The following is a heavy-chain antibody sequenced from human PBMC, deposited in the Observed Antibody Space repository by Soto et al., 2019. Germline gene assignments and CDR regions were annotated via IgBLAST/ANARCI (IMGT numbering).Heavy chain of an antibody. CDR3: ARGGDRRSSDP. J-gene: IGHJ5*02. Sequence: SETLSLTCAAYGGSFSGYYWSWIRQPPGKGLEWIGEINHSGSTNYNPSLKSRVTISVDTSKNQFSLKLSSVTAADTAVYYCARGGDRRSSDPWGQGTLVTVSS. D-gene: IGHD3-10*01. CDR1: GGSFSGYY. V-gene: IGHV4-34*01. CDR2: INHSGST.